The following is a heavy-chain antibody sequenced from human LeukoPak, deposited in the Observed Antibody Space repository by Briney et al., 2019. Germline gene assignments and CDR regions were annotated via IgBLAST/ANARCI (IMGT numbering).Heavy chain of an antibody. D-gene: IGHD3-22*01. Sequence: GGSLRLSCAASGFTFSSYAMSWVRQAPGKGLEWVAAISGSGGSTYYADSVKGRFTISRDNSKNTLYLQMNSLRAEDTAVYYCARDRPNYYGSDGHYYRRDGDYWGRGTLVSVSS. J-gene: IGHJ4*02. CDR2: ISGSGGST. V-gene: IGHV3-23*01. CDR3: ARDRPNYYGSDGHYYRRDGDY. CDR1: GFTFSSYA.